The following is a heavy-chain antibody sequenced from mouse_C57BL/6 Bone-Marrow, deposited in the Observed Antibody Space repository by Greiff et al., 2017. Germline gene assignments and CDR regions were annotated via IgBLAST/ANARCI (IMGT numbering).Heavy chain of an antibody. J-gene: IGHJ1*03. D-gene: IGHD2-5*01. CDR1: GYTFTSYW. V-gene: IGHV1-69*01. CDR3: ARGESNCLYGYFDV. Sequence: QVQLQQPGAELVMPGASVKLSCKASGYTFTSYWMHWVKQRPGQGLEWIGEIDPSDSYTNYNQKFKGKSTLTVDKSSSTAYMQLSSLTSEDSAVYYGARGESNCLYGYFDVWGTGTTVTVSS. CDR2: IDPSDSYT.